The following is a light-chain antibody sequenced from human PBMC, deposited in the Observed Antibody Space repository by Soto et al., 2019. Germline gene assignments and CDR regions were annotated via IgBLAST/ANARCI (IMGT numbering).Light chain of an antibody. CDR3: QSWDSGLSGVV. J-gene: IGLJ3*02. CDR1: SSNLGPGYD. V-gene: IGLV1-40*01. Sequence: SVLPQPPSVSGAPGQRVTLSCTGSSSNLGPGYDVHWYHQLPGTAPTLLISGTTTRPSGVPDRSAGSKSGTSAALAITGLEAEDEADDYGQSWDSGLSGVVLGGGTKLTVL. CDR2: GTT.